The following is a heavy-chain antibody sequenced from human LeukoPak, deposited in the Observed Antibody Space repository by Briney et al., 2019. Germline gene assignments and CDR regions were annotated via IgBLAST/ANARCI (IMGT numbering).Heavy chain of an antibody. V-gene: IGHV1-24*01. CDR1: GYTLAELS. Sequence: ASVTVSCKVSGYTLAELSMHWVRQAPGKGLEWMGGFDPEDGETIYAQKFQGRVTMTEDTSTDTAYMELSSLRSEDTAVYYCARDRGYPRDDAFDIWGQGTMVTVSS. CDR3: ARDRGYPRDDAFDI. J-gene: IGHJ3*02. CDR2: FDPEDGET. D-gene: IGHD6-25*01.